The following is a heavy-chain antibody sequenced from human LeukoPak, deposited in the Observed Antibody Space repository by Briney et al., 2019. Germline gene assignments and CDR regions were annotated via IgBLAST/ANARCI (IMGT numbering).Heavy chain of an antibody. D-gene: IGHD5-18*01. Sequence: PSETLSLTCTVSGGSISSYYWSWIRQPPGKGLEWIGYIYYSGSTNYNPSLKSRVTISVDTSKNQFSPKLSSVTAADTAVYYCARLVDTAMADFDYWGQGTQVTVSS. J-gene: IGHJ4*02. CDR2: IYYSGST. V-gene: IGHV4-59*08. CDR1: GGSISSYY. CDR3: ARLVDTAMADFDY.